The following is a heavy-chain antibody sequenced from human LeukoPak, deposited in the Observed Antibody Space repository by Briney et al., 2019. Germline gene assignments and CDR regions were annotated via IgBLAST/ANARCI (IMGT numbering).Heavy chain of an antibody. J-gene: IGHJ4*02. CDR1: GGSISSYY. V-gene: IGHV4-59*01. CDR3: ATWGGGDVGSDY. D-gene: IGHD4-17*01. CDR2: IFYSGRT. Sequence: SETLSLTCSVSGGSISSYYWSWIRQPPGKGLEWIGYIFYSGRTSYNPSLKSRVTISVDTSKNQFSLRLSSVTAADTAVYYCATWGGGDVGSDYWGQGTLVTVFS.